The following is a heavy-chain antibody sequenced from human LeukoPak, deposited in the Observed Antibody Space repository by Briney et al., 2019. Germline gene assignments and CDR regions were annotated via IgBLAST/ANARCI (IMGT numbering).Heavy chain of an antibody. V-gene: IGHV4-34*01. CDR3: RCRVSYYYYMDV. Sequence: SETLSLTCSVSGGSISSYYWSWIRQPPGKGLEWIGEINHSGSTNYNPSLKSRVTISVDTSKNQFSLKLSSVTAADTAVYYCRCRVSYYYYMDVWGKGTTVTVSS. CDR1: GGSISSYY. J-gene: IGHJ6*03. D-gene: IGHD2-2*01. CDR2: INHSGST.